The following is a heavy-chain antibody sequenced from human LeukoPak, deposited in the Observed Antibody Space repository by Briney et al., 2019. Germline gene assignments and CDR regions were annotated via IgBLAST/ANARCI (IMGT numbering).Heavy chain of an antibody. CDR2: ITWDGGST. J-gene: IGHJ4*02. Sequence: GGSLRLSCAASGFTFDDYAMHWVRQAPGKGLEWVSLITWDGGSTYYADSVKGRFTISRDNAKNSLYLQMNSLRAEDTAVYYCARGPSGYHNTGGQGTLVTVSS. V-gene: IGHV3-43D*03. D-gene: IGHD5-12*01. CDR1: GFTFDDYA. CDR3: ARGPSGYHNT.